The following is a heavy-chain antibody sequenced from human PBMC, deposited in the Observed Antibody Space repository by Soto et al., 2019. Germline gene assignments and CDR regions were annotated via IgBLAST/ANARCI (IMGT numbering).Heavy chain of an antibody. V-gene: IGHV3-23*01. CDR3: AKDLRGSTMIVVVMAFDAFEI. Sequence: GGSLILSCVVSVFPFGANAMSWVRQAPGKGLEWVSGLSNTGRRTSYADSVKGRFNISRDNSENTVYLQMNSLRAEDTAVYYCAKDLRGSTMIVVVMAFDAFEIWGQGKMVTV. CDR1: VFPFGANA. CDR2: LSNTGRRT. J-gene: IGHJ3*02. D-gene: IGHD3-22*01.